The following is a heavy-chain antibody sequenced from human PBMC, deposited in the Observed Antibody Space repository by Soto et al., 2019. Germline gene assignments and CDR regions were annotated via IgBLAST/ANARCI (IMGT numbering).Heavy chain of an antibody. CDR2: IDPSDSYT. J-gene: IGHJ4*02. Sequence: GESLKISWNGAGYSFGSYLVAWVRPLPGKGLECMGRIDPSDSYTNYSPSFQGHVTISADKSISTAYLQWSSLKASDTAMYYCATLQAAAGDNDLTFDYRGQGTLVTVSS. CDR1: GYSFGSYL. V-gene: IGHV5-10-1*01. D-gene: IGHD6-13*01. CDR3: ATLQAAAGDNDLTFDY.